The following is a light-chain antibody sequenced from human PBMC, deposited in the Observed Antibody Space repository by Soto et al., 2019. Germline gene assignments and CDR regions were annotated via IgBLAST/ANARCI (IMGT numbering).Light chain of an antibody. V-gene: IGLV2-14*01. J-gene: IGLJ1*01. CDR1: SSDIGGYVH. CDR3: NSYTTSISLYV. CDR2: DVS. Sequence: QSVLTQPASVSGSPGQSITISCTGTSSDIGGYVHVSWYQQHPGKAPKLMIYDVSVRPSGVSDRFSGSKSANTASLTISGLQAEDEADYYCNSYTTSISLYVFGPGTKLTVL.